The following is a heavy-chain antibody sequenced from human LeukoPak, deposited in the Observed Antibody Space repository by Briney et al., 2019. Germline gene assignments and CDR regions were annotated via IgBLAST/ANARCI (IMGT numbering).Heavy chain of an antibody. J-gene: IGHJ4*02. D-gene: IGHD3-10*01. CDR2: IYYSGST. CDR3: ARGGVAHFKTPFDY. V-gene: IGHV4-59*01. Sequence: KPSETLSLTCTVSGGSISSYYWSWIRKPPRQGLEWIGYIYYSGSTNYNPSLKSRVTISVDTSKNQFSLKLSSVTAADTAVYYCARGGVAHFKTPFDYWGQGTLVTVSS. CDR1: GGSISSYY.